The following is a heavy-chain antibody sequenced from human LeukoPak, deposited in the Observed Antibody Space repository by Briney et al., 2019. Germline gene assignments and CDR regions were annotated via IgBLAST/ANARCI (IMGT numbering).Heavy chain of an antibody. Sequence: PSETLSLTCTVSGGSISSYYWSWIRQPPGKGLEWIGYIYYSGSTNYNPSLKSRVTISVDTSKNQFSLKLSSVTAADTAVYYCARGIAARRIDYWGQGTLVTVSS. J-gene: IGHJ4*02. CDR3: ARGIAARRIDY. V-gene: IGHV4-59*01. CDR1: GGSISSYY. CDR2: IYYSGST. D-gene: IGHD6-6*01.